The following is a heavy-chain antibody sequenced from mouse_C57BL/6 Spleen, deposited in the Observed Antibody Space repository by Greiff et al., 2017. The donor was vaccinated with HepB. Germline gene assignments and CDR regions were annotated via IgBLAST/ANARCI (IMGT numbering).Heavy chain of an antibody. CDR3: ARKPYSNLGWFAY. J-gene: IGHJ3*01. V-gene: IGHV5-17*01. Sequence: EVQLQESGGGLVKPGGSLKLSCAASGFTFSDYGMHWVRQAPEKGLEWVAYISSGSSTIYYADTVKGRFTISRDNAKNTLFLQMTSLRSEDTAMYYCARKPYSNLGWFAYWGQGTLVTVSA. CDR1: GFTFSDYG. CDR2: ISSGSSTI. D-gene: IGHD2-5*01.